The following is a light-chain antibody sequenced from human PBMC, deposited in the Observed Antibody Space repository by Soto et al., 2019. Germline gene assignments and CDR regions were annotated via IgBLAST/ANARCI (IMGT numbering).Light chain of an antibody. Sequence: ETALTQSPGTLSLSPGERATLSCRASQSITTNYLAWYQQTPVQAHRLLIYGASSRVTRIPDRFSGSGSGTDFTLTISRLEPEDFAVYYCQQYRTSPITFGQGTRLEIK. J-gene: IGKJ5*01. CDR2: GAS. V-gene: IGKV3-20*01. CDR1: QSITTNY. CDR3: QQYRTSPIT.